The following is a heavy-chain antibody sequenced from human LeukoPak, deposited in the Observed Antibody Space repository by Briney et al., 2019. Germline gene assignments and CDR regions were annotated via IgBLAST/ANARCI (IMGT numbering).Heavy chain of an antibody. V-gene: IGHV3-74*01. D-gene: IGHD3-22*01. CDR2: INSDGSST. CDR3: RVVITNDAFDI. J-gene: IGHJ3*02. CDR1: GFTFSSYW. Sequence: GGSLRLSCAASGFTFSSYWMHWVRQAPGKGLVWVSRINSDGSSTSYADSVKGRFTISRDNAKNTLYLQMNSLRAEDTAVYYCRVVITNDAFDIWGQGTMVTVSS.